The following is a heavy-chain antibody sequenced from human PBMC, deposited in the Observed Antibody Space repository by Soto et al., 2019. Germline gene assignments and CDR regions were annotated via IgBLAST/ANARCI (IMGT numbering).Heavy chain of an antibody. J-gene: IGHJ6*02. CDR2: IYASGGT. D-gene: IGHD4-17*01. Sequence: PSETLSLTCTVSGGSISSYYWSWIRQPAGKGLEWIGRIYASGGTNYNPSLKSRVTMSADTSKNQLSLRLSSVTAADTAVYYCARDRKQNGDYRPYYYSGMDVWGQGTTVTVSS. V-gene: IGHV4-4*07. CDR1: GGSISSYY. CDR3: ARDRKQNGDYRPYYYSGMDV.